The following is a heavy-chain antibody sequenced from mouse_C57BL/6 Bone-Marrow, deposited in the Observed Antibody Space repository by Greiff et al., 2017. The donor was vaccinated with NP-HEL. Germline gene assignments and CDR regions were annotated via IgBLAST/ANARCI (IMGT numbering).Heavy chain of an antibody. D-gene: IGHD1-1*02. CDR2: ISYDGSN. Sequence: DVKLQESGPGLVKPSQSLSLTCSVTGYSITSGYYWNWIRQFPGNKLEWMGYISYDGSNNYNPSLKNRISITRDTSKNQFFLKLNSVTTEDTATYYCAGGSVDYWGQGTTLTVSS. CDR1: GYSITSGYY. V-gene: IGHV3-6*01. CDR3: AGGSVDY. J-gene: IGHJ2*01.